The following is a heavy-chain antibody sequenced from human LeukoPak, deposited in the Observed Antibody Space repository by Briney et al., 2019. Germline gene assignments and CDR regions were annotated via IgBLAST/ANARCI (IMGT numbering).Heavy chain of an antibody. CDR2: ISYGGSNK. V-gene: IGHV3-30*04. J-gene: IGHJ6*02. CDR3: ARDSSPWGVPAATNTGYYYYGMDV. D-gene: IGHD2-2*01. Sequence: GGSLRLSCAASGFTFSSYAMHWVRQAPGKGLEWVAVISYGGSNKYYADSVKGRFTISRDNSKNTLYLQMNSLRAEDTAVYYCARDSSPWGVPAATNTGYYYYGMDVWGQGTTVTVSS. CDR1: GFTFSSYA.